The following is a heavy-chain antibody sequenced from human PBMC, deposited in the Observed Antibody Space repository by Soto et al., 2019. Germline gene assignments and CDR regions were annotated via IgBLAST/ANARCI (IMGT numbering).Heavy chain of an antibody. V-gene: IGHV2-5*02. CDR3: AHSPSSGWWGYFDY. J-gene: IGHJ4*02. CDR1: GFSLSTSGVG. D-gene: IGHD6-19*01. CDR2: IYWDDDK. Sequence: QITLKESGPTLVKPTQTLTLTCTFSGFSLSTSGVGVGWIRQPPGKALEWLALIYWDDDKRYSPSLKSRLTIXKXTXTNQVVLTMTNMDPVDTATYYCAHSPSSGWWGYFDYWGQGTLVTVSS.